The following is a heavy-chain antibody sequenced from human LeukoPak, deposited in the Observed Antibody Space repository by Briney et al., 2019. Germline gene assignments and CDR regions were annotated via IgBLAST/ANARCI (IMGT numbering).Heavy chain of an antibody. D-gene: IGHD2-2*01. CDR2: INPSDGST. CDR1: GYTFISYY. J-gene: IGHJ1*01. V-gene: IGHV1-46*01. Sequence: ASVKVSCKASGYTFISYYLHWVRQAPGQGLEWMGVINPSDGSTTYAQNFQGRVTMTNDTSTSTVYMELSSLRSEDTAVYYCARGPIVVVPAAIKLFAEYFHHWGQGTLVTVSS. CDR3: ARGPIVVVPAAIKLFAEYFHH.